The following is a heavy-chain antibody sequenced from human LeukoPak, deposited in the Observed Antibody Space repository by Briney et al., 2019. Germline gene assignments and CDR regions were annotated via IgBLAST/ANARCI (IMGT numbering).Heavy chain of an antibody. D-gene: IGHD3-16*02. Sequence: ASVTLSCKASGGTFSSYAISWVRQAPGQGLEWMGGIIPIFGTANYAQKFQGRVTITTDESTSTAYMELSSLRSDDTAVYYCARAELSDWFDPWGQGTLVTVSS. V-gene: IGHV1-69*05. CDR3: ARAELSDWFDP. J-gene: IGHJ5*02. CDR1: GGTFSSYA. CDR2: IIPIFGTA.